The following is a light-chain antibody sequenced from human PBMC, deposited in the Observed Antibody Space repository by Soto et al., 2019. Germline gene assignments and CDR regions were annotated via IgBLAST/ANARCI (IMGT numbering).Light chain of an antibody. J-gene: IGLJ2*01. CDR2: TDD. CDR3: AAWDDSLNGVV. CDR1: SSNIGKNA. V-gene: IGLV1-36*01. Sequence: QSVLTQPPSVSGAPRQRVTISCSGSSSNIGKNAVNWYQQLPGKAPKLLIYTDDLLPSGVSDRFSGSKSGTSASLAISGLQSEDEADYYCAAWDDSLNGVVFGGGTKVTVL.